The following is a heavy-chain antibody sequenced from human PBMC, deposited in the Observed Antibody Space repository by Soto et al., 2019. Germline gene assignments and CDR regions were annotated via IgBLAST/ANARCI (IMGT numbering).Heavy chain of an antibody. CDR1: GFTFSSYA. V-gene: IGHV3-23*01. Sequence: GGSLILSCAASGFTFSSYAMSWVRPAPGKGLEWVSAISGSGGSTYCADSVKGRFAISRDNSKNTLYLQMNSLRAEDTAVYYCAKDLTDSSGYYYDYWGQGTLVTVSS. CDR2: ISGSGGST. CDR3: AKDLTDSSGYYYDY. D-gene: IGHD3-22*01. J-gene: IGHJ4*02.